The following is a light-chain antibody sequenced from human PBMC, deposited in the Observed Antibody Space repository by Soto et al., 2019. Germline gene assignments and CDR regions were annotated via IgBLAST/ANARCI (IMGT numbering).Light chain of an antibody. V-gene: IGKV3-15*01. CDR3: QHSNNRHIS. J-gene: IGKJ1*01. CDR1: QNVSSN. CDR2: GAS. Sequence: EIVMTQSTATLSVSPGERATLSCRASQNVSSNLAWYQQKPGQAPRLLIYGASTRATGIPARFSGSGSGTEFNIIISSQQSEDFEDDYSQHSNNRHISFSQKTKVEIK.